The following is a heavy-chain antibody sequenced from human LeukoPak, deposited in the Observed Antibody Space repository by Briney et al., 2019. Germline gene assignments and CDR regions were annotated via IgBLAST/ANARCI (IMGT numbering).Heavy chain of an antibody. CDR2: ISSSGSTI. CDR1: GFTFSDYY. CDR3: APTYDYGDSYFDY. D-gene: IGHD4-17*01. J-gene: IGHJ4*02. V-gene: IGHV3-11*01. Sequence: PGGSLRLSCAASGFTFSDYYMSWIRQTPGKGLEWISYISSSGSTIYYADSVKGRFTISRDNAKNSLYLQTNSLGAEDTAVYYCAPTYDYGDSYFDYWGQGTLVTVSS.